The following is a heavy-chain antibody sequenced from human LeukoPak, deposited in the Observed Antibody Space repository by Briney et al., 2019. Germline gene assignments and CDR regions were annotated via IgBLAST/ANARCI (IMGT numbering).Heavy chain of an antibody. CDR3: ARDKGELYNWFDP. D-gene: IGHD1-7*01. CDR1: GGSFSY. CDR2: IYYSGST. V-gene: IGHV4-59*01. J-gene: IGHJ5*02. Sequence: SETLSLTCIVSGGSFSYLSWIRQPPGKGLEWIGYIYYSGSTNYNPSLKSRVTISVDTSKNQFSLKLSSVTAADTAVYYCARDKGELYNWFDPWGQGTLVTVSS.